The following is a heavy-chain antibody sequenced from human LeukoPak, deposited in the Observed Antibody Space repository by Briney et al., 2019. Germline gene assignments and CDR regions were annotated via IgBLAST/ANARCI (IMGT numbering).Heavy chain of an antibody. CDR1: GYTLTELS. CDR3: ARGEWELLHYYYYMDV. V-gene: IGHV1-8*01. Sequence: ASVKVSCKVSGYTLTELSMHWVRQATGQGLEWMGWMNPNSGNTGYAQKFQGRVTMTRNTSISTAYMELSSLRSEDTAVYYCARGEWELLHYYYYMDVWGKGTTVTISS. CDR2: MNPNSGNT. D-gene: IGHD1-26*01. J-gene: IGHJ6*03.